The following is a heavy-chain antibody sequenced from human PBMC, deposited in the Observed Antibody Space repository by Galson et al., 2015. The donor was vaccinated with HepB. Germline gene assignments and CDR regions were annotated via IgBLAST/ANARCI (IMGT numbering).Heavy chain of an antibody. CDR2: INPNSGGT. Sequence: SVKVSCKASGYTFTGYYMHWVRQAPGQGLEWMGWINPNSGGTNYAQKFQGWVTITRDTSASTAYMELSSLRSEDTAVYYCARGRGRIDPWGQGTLVTVSS. J-gene: IGHJ5*02. CDR1: GYTFTGYY. V-gene: IGHV1-2*04. CDR3: ARGRGRIDP.